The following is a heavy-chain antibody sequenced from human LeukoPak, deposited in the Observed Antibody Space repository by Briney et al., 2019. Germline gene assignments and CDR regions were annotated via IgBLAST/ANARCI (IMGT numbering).Heavy chain of an antibody. CDR3: ARGPHCSGGSCYSPAFDY. CDR2: INHSGST. D-gene: IGHD2-15*01. CDR1: GDSFSGYY. V-gene: IGHV4-34*01. J-gene: IGHJ4*02. Sequence: SETLSLTCAVYGDSFSGYYWSWIRQPPGKRLEWIGEINHSGSTNYNPSLKSRVTISVDSSKNQLSLNLISVTAADTAVYYCARGPHCSGGSCYSPAFDYWGQGTLVTVSS.